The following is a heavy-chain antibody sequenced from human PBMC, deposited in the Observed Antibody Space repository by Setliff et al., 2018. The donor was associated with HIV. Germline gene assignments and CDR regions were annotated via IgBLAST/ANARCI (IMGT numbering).Heavy chain of an antibody. CDR3: ARSKTFYDFWGGYYTHGAFRI. Sequence: TLSLTCTVSGGSFTSRSYYWGWIRQPPGKGLEWIGSIFYSGITYYNPSLKSRVTISVDTSKNQFSLNLTSVTAADTAVYYCARSKTFYDFWGGYYTHGAFRIWGLGTMVTVSS. CDR1: GGSFTSRSYY. CDR2: IFYSGIT. J-gene: IGHJ3*02. D-gene: IGHD3-3*01. V-gene: IGHV4-39*01.